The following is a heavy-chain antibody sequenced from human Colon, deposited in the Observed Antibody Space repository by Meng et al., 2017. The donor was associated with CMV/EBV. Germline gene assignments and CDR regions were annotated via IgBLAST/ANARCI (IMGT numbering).Heavy chain of an antibody. CDR2: IRSKANNYAT. J-gene: IGHJ5*02. CDR1: GFTFSGSA. Sequence: GESLKISCAASGFTFSGSAIHWVRQASGKGLEWVGRIRSKANNYATANAASVKGRFTISRDDSKNTAYLQMNSLKTEDTAVYYCARDLSMIVVLGKVPQAADNWFDPWGQGTLVTVSS. D-gene: IGHD3-22*01. CDR3: ARDLSMIVVLGKVPQAADNWFDP. V-gene: IGHV3-73*01.